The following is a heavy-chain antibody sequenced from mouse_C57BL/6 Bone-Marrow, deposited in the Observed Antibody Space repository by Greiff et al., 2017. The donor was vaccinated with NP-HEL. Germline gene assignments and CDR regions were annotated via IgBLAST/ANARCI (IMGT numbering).Heavy chain of an antibody. V-gene: IGHV5-4*03. CDR1: GFTFSSYA. CDR2: ISDGGSYT. CDR3: ARTRYYYGSLCAY. D-gene: IGHD1-1*01. Sequence: EVKLMESGGGLVKPGGSLKLSCAASGFTFSSYAMSWVRQTPEKRLEWVATISDGGSYTYYPDNVKGRFTISRDNAKNNLYLQMSHLKSEDTSMYYCARTRYYYGSLCAYWGQGTLVTVSA. J-gene: IGHJ3*01.